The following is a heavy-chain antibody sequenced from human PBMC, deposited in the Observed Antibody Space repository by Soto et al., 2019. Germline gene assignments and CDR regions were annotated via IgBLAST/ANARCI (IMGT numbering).Heavy chain of an antibody. Sequence: PSETLSLTCAVSGGSISSGGYSWSWIRQPPGKGLEWIGYIYHSGSTYYNPSLKSRVTISVDRSKNQFSLKLSSVTAADTAVYYCARELKDGDCSGGSCPRGYGMDVWGQGTTVTVSS. V-gene: IGHV4-30-2*01. CDR3: ARELKDGDCSGGSCPRGYGMDV. J-gene: IGHJ6*02. CDR2: IYHSGST. CDR1: GGSISSGGYS. D-gene: IGHD2-15*01.